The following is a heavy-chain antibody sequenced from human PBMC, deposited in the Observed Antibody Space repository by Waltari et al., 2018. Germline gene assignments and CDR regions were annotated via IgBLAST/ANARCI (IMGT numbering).Heavy chain of an antibody. CDR2: IGASGAPT. D-gene: IGHD3-9*01. J-gene: IGHJ1*01. V-gene: IGHV3-23*01. Sequence: MNGVRQAPGKGLEWVSVIGASGAPTYYADSVKGRFTISRDTSKNTLYLQMNSLRAEDTAVYYCARCRTGYYLDFQHWGQGTLVTVSS. CDR3: ARCRTGYYLDFQH.